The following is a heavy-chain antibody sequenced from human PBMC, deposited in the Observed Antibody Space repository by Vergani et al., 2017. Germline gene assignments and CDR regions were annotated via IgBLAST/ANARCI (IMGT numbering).Heavy chain of an antibody. V-gene: IGHV2-70*01. Sequence: QVTLRESGPALVKPTQTLTLTCTFSGFSILTSEMCVGWIRQPPGKALEWLALIDWNDNKYFNTSLKTRLTISKDASKNQVVLTMTNMDPVDTATYYCARIRRRGRSGYDIFDFWGQGILVTVAS. CDR1: GFSILTSEMC. J-gene: IGHJ4*02. CDR2: IDWNDNK. D-gene: IGHD5-12*01. CDR3: ARIRRRGRSGYDIFDF.